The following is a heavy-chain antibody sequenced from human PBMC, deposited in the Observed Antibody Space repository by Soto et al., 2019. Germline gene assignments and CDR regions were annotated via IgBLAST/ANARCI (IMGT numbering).Heavy chain of an antibody. D-gene: IGHD5-18*01. J-gene: IGHJ4*02. CDR3: MKEKRGYSYGEH. V-gene: IGHV3-30*18. Sequence: QVQLVESGGGVVQPGRSLRLSCAASGFTFSSYGMHWVRQAPGKGLEWVAVISYDGSDKQYLVSVKGRFTVSRDNSKNTLYLQMNSLRTEDTAVYYCMKEKRGYSYGEHWGQGTLVTVSS. CDR1: GFTFSSYG. CDR2: ISYDGSDK.